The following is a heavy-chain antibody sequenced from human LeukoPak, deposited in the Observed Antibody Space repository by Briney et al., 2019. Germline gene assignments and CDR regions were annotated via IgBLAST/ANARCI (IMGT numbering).Heavy chain of an antibody. D-gene: IGHD1-26*01. J-gene: IGHJ6*03. CDR3: ARTRPNREYYYYYMDV. CDR1: GGSISSHY. V-gene: IGHV4-59*11. CDR2: IYYSGST. Sequence: PSETLSLTCTVSGGSISSHYWSWIRQPPGKGLEWIGYIYYSGSTNYNPSLKSRVTISVDTSKNQFSLKLSSVTAADTAVYYCARTRPNREYYYYYMDVWGKGTTVTVSS.